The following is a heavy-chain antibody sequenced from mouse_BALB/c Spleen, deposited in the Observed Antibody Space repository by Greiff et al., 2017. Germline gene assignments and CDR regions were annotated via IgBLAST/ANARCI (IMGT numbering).Heavy chain of an antibody. CDR2: ISSGGSYT. V-gene: IGHV5-9-3*01. D-gene: IGHD1-1*01. J-gene: IGHJ1*01. Sequence: EVKLVESGGGLVKPGGSLKLSCAASGFTFSSYAMSWVRQTPEKRLEWVATISSGGSYTYYPDSVKGRFTISRDNAKNTLYLQMSSLRSEDTAMYYCARHPYGSREDWYFDVWGAGTTVTVSS. CDR3: ARHPYGSREDWYFDV. CDR1: GFTFSSYA.